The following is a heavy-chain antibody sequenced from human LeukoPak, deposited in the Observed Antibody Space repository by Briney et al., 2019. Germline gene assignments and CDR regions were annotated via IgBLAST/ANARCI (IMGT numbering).Heavy chain of an antibody. Sequence: GGSLRLSCAASGFTFDDYGMSWVRQAPGKGLEWVSGINWNGGSTGYADSVKGRFTISRDNAKNSLYLQMNSLRAEDTALYYCARGSSGWYLDYFDYWGQGTLVTVSS. CDR2: INWNGGST. J-gene: IGHJ4*02. V-gene: IGHV3-20*04. CDR3: ARGSSGWYLDYFDY. D-gene: IGHD6-19*01. CDR1: GFTFDDYG.